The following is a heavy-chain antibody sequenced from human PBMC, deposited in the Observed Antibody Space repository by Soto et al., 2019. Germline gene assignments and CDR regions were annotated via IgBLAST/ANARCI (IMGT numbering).Heavy chain of an antibody. D-gene: IGHD6-19*01. V-gene: IGHV3-48*01. J-gene: IGHJ5*02. Sequence: EVQVVESGGALVQPGGSLRLSCADSGFSVSDYNMNWVRQAPGKGLEWISFIGYGGRTYYAGSVEGRFTIARDSGRNSLYLQMSSLRAEDTAMYYCARDPGKSSGWPIFAPWGQGTLVTVSS. CDR1: GFSVSDYN. CDR2: IGYGGRT. CDR3: ARDPGKSSGWPIFAP.